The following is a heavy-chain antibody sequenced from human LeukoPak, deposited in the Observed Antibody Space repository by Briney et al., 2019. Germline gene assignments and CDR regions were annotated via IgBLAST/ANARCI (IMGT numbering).Heavy chain of an antibody. CDR3: AKGKFTFGGVIVQPFDY. CDR2: ISGSGGST. V-gene: IGHV3-23*01. Sequence: HPGGSLRLSCAASGFTFSSYAMSWARQAPGKGLEWVSAISGSGGSTYYADSVKGRFTISRDNSKNTLYLQMNSLRAEDTAVYYCAKGKFTFGGVIVQPFDYWGQGTLVTVSS. CDR1: GFTFSSYA. J-gene: IGHJ4*02. D-gene: IGHD3-16*02.